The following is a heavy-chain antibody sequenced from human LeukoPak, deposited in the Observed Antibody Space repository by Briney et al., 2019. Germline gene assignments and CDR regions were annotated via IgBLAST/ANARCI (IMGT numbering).Heavy chain of an antibody. CDR3: ARDVVAAAGSFDY. D-gene: IGHD6-13*01. J-gene: IGHJ4*02. CDR2: INHSGST. Sequence: SETLSLTCAVYGGSFSGYYWSWIRQPPGKGLGWIGEINHSGSTNYSPSLKSRVTMSVDTSKNQFSLKLSSVTAADTAVYYCARDVVAAAGSFDYWGQGTQVTVSS. CDR1: GGSFSGYY. V-gene: IGHV4-34*01.